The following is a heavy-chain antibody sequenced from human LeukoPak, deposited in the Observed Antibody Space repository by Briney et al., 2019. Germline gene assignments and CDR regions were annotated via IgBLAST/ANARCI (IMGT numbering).Heavy chain of an antibody. CDR2: ISYDGSNK. D-gene: IGHD1-14*01. CDR3: ARPEQTGYFDY. V-gene: IGHV3-30-3*01. J-gene: IGHJ4*02. Sequence: GGSLRLSCAASGFTFSSYAMHWVRQAPGKGLEWVAVISYDGSNKYYADSVKGRFTISRDNSKNTLYLQMNSLRAEDTAVYYCARPEQTGYFDYWGQGTLVTVPS. CDR1: GFTFSSYA.